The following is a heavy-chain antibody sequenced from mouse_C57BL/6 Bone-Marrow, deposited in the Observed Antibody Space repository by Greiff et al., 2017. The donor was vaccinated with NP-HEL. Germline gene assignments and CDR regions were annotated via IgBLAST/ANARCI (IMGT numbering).Heavy chain of an antibody. CDR3: AREGFYLAY. CDR2: IYPRSGNT. V-gene: IGHV1-81*01. J-gene: IGHJ3*01. D-gene: IGHD3-3*01. Sequence: VQLQQSGAELARPGASVKLSCKASGYTFTSYGISWVKQRPGQGLEWIGEIYPRSGNTYYNEKFKGKATLTADKSSSTAYMELSRLTSEDSAVFFRAREGFYLAYWGQGTRVTVSA. CDR1: GYTFTSYG.